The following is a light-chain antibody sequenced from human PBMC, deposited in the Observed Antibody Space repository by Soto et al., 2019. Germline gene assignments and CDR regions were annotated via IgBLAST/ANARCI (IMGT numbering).Light chain of an antibody. CDR1: SGHSNYA. Sequence: QSVLTQSPSASASLGASVKLTCTLSSGHSNYAIAWHQQQSEKGPRYLMKLNSDGSHSKGDGIPHRFSGSSSGAERYLTISSLQSEDEADYYCQTWGSGIVVFGGGTKVTVL. CDR3: QTWGSGIVV. V-gene: IGLV4-69*01. J-gene: IGLJ2*01. CDR2: LNSDGSH.